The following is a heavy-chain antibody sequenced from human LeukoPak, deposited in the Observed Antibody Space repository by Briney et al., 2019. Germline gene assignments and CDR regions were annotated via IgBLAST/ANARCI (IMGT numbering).Heavy chain of an antibody. Sequence: GGPLRLSCVASGFTFSNYWMHWVRQPPGKGLVWVSRIYVDGRTTNYADSVKGRFTISRDNAKNTVYLEMNSLSVEDTATYYCIRDFRSADLWGQGTLVTVTS. CDR1: GFTFSNYW. CDR3: IRDFRSADL. J-gene: IGHJ5*02. V-gene: IGHV3-74*01. CDR2: IYVDGRTT.